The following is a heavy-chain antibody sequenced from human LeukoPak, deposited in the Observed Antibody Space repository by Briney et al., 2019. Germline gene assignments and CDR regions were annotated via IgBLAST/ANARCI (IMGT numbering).Heavy chain of an antibody. J-gene: IGHJ4*02. CDR1: GFMFSSNW. D-gene: IGHD5-24*01. V-gene: IGHV3-7*03. Sequence: GGSLRHSCAASGFMFSSNWMSWVRLAPGKGLEWVANIKEDGTETYYVDSVKGRFTISRDNAKNSLYLQMNSLRVEDKAVYYCAKEGRSLQTYWGQGTLVTVSS. CDR2: IKEDGTET. CDR3: AKEGRSLQTY.